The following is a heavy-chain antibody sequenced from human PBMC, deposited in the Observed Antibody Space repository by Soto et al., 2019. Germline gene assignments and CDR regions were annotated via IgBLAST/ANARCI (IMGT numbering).Heavy chain of an antibody. CDR1: GFTFSSYA. CDR2: ISGCGGST. Sequence: EVQLLESGGGLVQPGGSLSLSCAASGFTFSSYAMSWVRQAPGKGLVWVSAISGCGGSTYYADSVKGRFTNSRDNSKNTLYRQMTSLTAEDTALYYCVKEATVDGSDLLSWGQGTLVTVSS. CDR3: VKEATVDGSDLLS. D-gene: IGHD2-21*02. V-gene: IGHV3-23*01. J-gene: IGHJ5*02.